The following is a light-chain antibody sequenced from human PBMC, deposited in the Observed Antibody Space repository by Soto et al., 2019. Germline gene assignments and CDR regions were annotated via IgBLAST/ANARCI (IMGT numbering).Light chain of an antibody. CDR3: SSYTTNITPVV. Sequence: QSVLTQPPSASGTPGQRVTISCSGSSSNIGSNSVYWYQQLPGTAPKLLIYTNNRRPSGVPDRFSGSKSGTSASLAISGLRSEDEADYYCSSYTTNITPVVFGGGTKVTVL. CDR1: SSNIGSNS. CDR2: TNN. V-gene: IGLV1-47*02. J-gene: IGLJ2*01.